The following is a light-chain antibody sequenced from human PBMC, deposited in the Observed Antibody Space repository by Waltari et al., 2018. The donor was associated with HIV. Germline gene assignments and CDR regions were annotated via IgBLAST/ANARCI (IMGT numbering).Light chain of an antibody. CDR2: AAS. Sequence: DIQMTQSPSSLSASVGYRVTITCRARQSISSYLNWYQQKPGKAPKLLIYAASSLQSGVPSRFSGSGSGTDFTLTISSLQPEDFATYYCQQSYSTPFFGQGTKLEIK. CDR1: QSISSY. CDR3: QQSYSTPF. J-gene: IGKJ2*01. V-gene: IGKV1-39*01.